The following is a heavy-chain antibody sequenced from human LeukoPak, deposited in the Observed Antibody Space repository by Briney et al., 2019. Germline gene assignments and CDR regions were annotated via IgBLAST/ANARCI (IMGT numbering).Heavy chain of an antibody. D-gene: IGHD3-22*01. J-gene: IGHJ4*02. V-gene: IGHV1-24*01. CDR2: FDPEHGET. Sequence: VASVKVSCKVSGYTLTELSIHWVRQAPGKGLEWMGGFDPEHGETIYAQKFQGRVTMTEDTSTDTAYMELSSLRSEDTAVYYCATLDYYDSSAYYSDYWGQGTLVTVSS. CDR3: ATLDYYDSSAYYSDY. CDR1: GYTLTELS.